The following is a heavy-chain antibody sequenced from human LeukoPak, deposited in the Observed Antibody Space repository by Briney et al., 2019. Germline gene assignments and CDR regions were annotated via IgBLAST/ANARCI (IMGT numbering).Heavy chain of an antibody. J-gene: IGHJ5*02. CDR3: ARIEGYCSSTSCYSSWFDP. Sequence: SETLSLTCTVSGGSISSYYWSWIRQPPGKGLEWIGYIYYSGSTNCNPSLKSRVTISVDTSKNQFSLKLSSVTAADTAVYYCARIEGYCSSTSCYSSWFDPWGQGTLVTVSS. CDR1: GGSISSYY. D-gene: IGHD2-2*02. CDR2: IYYSGST. V-gene: IGHV4-59*08.